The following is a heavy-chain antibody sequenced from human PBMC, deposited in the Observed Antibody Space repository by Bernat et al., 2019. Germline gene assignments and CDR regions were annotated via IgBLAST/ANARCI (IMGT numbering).Heavy chain of an antibody. V-gene: IGHV3-7*03. CDR2: INQDGSGK. CDR3: ARDHQYQLLLRGAFDI. D-gene: IGHD2-2*01. CDR1: GFTFSNYW. Sequence: EVQLVESGGGLVQPGGSLRLSCAVSGFTFSNYWMTWVRQTPGKGLEWVANINQDGSGKYYVDSVKGRFTISRDNAKNSLYLQMNSLRADDTVVYYCARDHQYQLLLRGAFDIWGQGTMVTVSS. J-gene: IGHJ3*02.